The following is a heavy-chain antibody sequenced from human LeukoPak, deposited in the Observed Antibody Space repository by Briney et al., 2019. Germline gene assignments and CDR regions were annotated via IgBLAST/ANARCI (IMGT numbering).Heavy chain of an antibody. CDR1: GGSISSYY. CDR2: IYTSGST. CDR3: ASRHHDILTGYYRGWFDP. Sequence: SETLSLACTVSGGSISSYYWSWIRQPAGKGLEWIGRIYTSGSTNYNPSLKSRVTISVDTSKNQFSLKLSSVTAADTAVYYCASRHHDILTGYYRGWFDPWGQGTLVTVSS. V-gene: IGHV4-4*07. J-gene: IGHJ5*02. D-gene: IGHD3-9*01.